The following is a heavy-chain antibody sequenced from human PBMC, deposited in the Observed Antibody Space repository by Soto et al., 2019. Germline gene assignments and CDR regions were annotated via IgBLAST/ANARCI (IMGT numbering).Heavy chain of an antibody. V-gene: IGHV4-39*01. Sequence: PSETLSLTCTVSGGSISSSSYYWGWIRQPPGKGLEWIGSIYYSGSTYYNPSLKSRVTISVDTSRNQFSLKLSSVTAVDTAVYYCARLRPGIAAAAPRFYYWGQGTLVTVSS. D-gene: IGHD6-13*01. CDR3: ARLRPGIAAAAPRFYY. CDR1: GGSISSSSYY. J-gene: IGHJ4*02. CDR2: IYYSGST.